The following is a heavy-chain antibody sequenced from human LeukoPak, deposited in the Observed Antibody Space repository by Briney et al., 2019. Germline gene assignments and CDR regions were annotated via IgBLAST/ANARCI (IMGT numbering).Heavy chain of an antibody. V-gene: IGHV1-18*01. CDR1: GYTFTSYG. J-gene: IGHJ5*02. D-gene: IGHD3-10*01. Sequence: ASVKVSCKASGYTFTSYGISWVRQAPGQGLEWMGWISAYNGNTNYAQKLQGRVTMTTDTSTSTAYMELRSLRSDDTAVYYCARDVHHGFGSINWFDPWGQGTLVTVSS. CDR2: ISAYNGNT. CDR3: ARDVHHGFGSINWFDP.